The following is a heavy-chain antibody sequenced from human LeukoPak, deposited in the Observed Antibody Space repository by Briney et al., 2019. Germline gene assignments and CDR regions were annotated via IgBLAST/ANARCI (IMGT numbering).Heavy chain of an antibody. CDR2: IYYSGST. Sequence: SETLSLTCTVSGGSISSYDWSWIRQPPGKGLEWIGYIYYSGSTNYNPSLKSRVTISVDTSKNQFSLKLSSVTAAGTAVYYCARIYSWPGGKSFDYWGQGSLVTVSS. CDR3: ARIYSWPGGKSFDY. D-gene: IGHD3-16*01. J-gene: IGHJ4*02. V-gene: IGHV4-59*12. CDR1: GGSISSYD.